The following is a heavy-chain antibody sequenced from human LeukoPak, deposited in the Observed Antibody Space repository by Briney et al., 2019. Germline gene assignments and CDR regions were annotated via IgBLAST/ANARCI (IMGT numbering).Heavy chain of an antibody. CDR1: GGSISSGDYY. Sequence: SETLSLTCTVSGGSISSGDYYWSWIRQPPGKGLEWIGYIYYSGSTYYNPSLKSRVTISVDTSKNQFSLKLSSVTAADTAVYYCARAFRITMVRGVIGYFDYWGQGTLVTVSS. J-gene: IGHJ4*02. CDR2: IYYSGST. V-gene: IGHV4-30-4*01. CDR3: ARAFRITMVRGVIGYFDY. D-gene: IGHD3-10*01.